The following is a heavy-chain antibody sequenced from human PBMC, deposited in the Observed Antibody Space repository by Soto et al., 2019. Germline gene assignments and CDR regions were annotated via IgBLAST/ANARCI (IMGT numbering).Heavy chain of an antibody. D-gene: IGHD6-19*01. Sequence: PSQTLSLTCVISGDSVSSNTAAWNWIRSSPSRGLEWLGRTYYRSNWRHDYAVSVKSRITVNPDTSKNHSSLQLKSVTPDDTAVYYCARGVAGSGFDLWGQGTLVTVSS. CDR3: ARGVAGSGFDL. J-gene: IGHJ4*02. CDR1: GDSVSSNTAA. CDR2: TYYRSNWRH. V-gene: IGHV6-1*01.